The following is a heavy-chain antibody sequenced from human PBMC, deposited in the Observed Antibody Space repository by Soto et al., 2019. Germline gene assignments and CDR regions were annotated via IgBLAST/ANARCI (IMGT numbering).Heavy chain of an antibody. CDR1: GFSFRNYA. J-gene: IGHJ4*02. D-gene: IGHD1-26*01. Sequence: PGGSLRLSCAASGFSFRNYAIHWVRQAPGKGLEWVAVISRDGSHKYYLDSVKGRFTISRDNSKDTVNLLMNSLRDDDSAMYYCARSRNSAVADYFDFWGQRPLVTVST. CDR2: ISRDGSHK. CDR3: ARSRNSAVADYFDF. V-gene: IGHV3-30*04.